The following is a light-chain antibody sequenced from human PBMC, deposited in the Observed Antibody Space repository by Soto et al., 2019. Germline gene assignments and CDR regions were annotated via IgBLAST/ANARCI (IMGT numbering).Light chain of an antibody. V-gene: IGKV3-20*01. CDR3: QQYCGSPSIT. J-gene: IGKJ5*01. CDR2: GES. CDR1: QILSSIY. Sequence: EVVFTQSACTVSLSPREGATLSCRASQILSSIYLAWYQQKPGQAPRLLIYGESRRATGIPDRFSGSGSGTDFTLAIRRLEPEDSAGYYCQQYCGSPSITSCQGARLEIK.